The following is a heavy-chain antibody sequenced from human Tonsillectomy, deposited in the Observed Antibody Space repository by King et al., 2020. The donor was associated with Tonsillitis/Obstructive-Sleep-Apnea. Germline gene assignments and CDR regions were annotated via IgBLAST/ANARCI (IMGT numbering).Heavy chain of an antibody. CDR2: ISSSSSTI. D-gene: IGHD2-2*02. Sequence: EVQLVESGGGLVQPGGSLRLSCAASGFTFSSYSMNWVRQAPGKGLEWVSYISSSSSTIYYADSVKGRFTISIDNAKNSLYLQMNSLRDEDTAVYYCARELIGCSSTSCYRGYYFDYWGQGTLVTVSS. CDR3: ARELIGCSSTSCYRGYYFDY. V-gene: IGHV3-48*02. J-gene: IGHJ4*02. CDR1: GFTFSSYS.